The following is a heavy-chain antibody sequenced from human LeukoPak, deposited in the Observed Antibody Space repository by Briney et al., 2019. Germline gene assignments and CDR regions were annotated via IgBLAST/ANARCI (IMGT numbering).Heavy chain of an antibody. J-gene: IGHJ2*01. D-gene: IGHD6-19*01. CDR1: GESFSGYS. CDR2: INPRRNT. CDR3: ARHGWHAWYFNL. Sequence: SETLSLTCVVYGESFSGYSWSWIRQPPGKGLEWIGEINPRRNTNYNPSLKSRVTISIDTSKNQFSLKLSSVTAADTAVYYCARHGWHAWYFNLWGRGTLVTVSS. V-gene: IGHV4-34*01.